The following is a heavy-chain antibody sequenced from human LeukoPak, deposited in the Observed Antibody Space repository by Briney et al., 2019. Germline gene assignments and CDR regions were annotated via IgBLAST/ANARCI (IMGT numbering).Heavy chain of an antibody. D-gene: IGHD1-1*01. CDR1: GFTFSNYW. Sequence: GGSLRLSCAASGFTFSNYWMHWVRQAPGKGLEWVSAISGSGGSTYYADSVKGRFTISRDNSKNTLYLQMNSLRAEDTAVYYCAKDLDLRWFDPWGQGTLVTVSS. V-gene: IGHV3-23*01. CDR2: ISGSGGST. CDR3: AKDLDLRWFDP. J-gene: IGHJ5*02.